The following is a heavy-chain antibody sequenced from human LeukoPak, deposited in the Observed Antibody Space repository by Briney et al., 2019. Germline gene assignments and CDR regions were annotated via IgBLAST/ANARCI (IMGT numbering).Heavy chain of an antibody. V-gene: IGHV5-51*01. CDR2: IYPGDSDT. J-gene: IGHJ4*02. D-gene: IGHD3-10*01. CDR3: ARQAYGSGSYSPH. Sequence: GESLKISCKGSGYSFTSFWIGWGRQMPGKGLERMGIIYPGDSDTRYSPSFQVQVTISADKSISTAYLQSSSLKASDTAMYYCARQAYGSGSYSPHWGQGTLVTVSS. CDR1: GYSFTSFW.